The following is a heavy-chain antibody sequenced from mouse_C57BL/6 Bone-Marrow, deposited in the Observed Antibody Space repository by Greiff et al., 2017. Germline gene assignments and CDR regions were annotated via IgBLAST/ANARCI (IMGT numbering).Heavy chain of an antibody. D-gene: IGHD3-3*01. Sequence: VQLQESGAELARPGASVKMSCKASGYTFTSYTMHWVKPRPGQGLEWIGYINPGSGDTKYNQKVKDKATLTADKSSSTAYMQLSSLTYEDSAVYYCARGQSFAYWGQGTLVSVS. CDR2: INPGSGDT. J-gene: IGHJ3*01. CDR1: GYTFTSYT. V-gene: IGHV1-4*01. CDR3: ARGQSFAY.